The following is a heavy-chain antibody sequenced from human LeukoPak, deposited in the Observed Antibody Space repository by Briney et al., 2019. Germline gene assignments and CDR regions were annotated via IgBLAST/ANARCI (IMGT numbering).Heavy chain of an antibody. CDR1: GGSISTYY. Sequence: SQTLSLTCTVSGGSISTYYWNWIRQPPGKGLEWIGNIYYSGSTNYNPSLKSRVTISVDTSKNQFSLKLSSVTAADTAVYYCARGVVVGYKYYFDYWGQGTLVTVSS. V-gene: IGHV4-59*01. CDR2: IYYSGST. D-gene: IGHD2-15*01. CDR3: ARGVVVGYKYYFDY. J-gene: IGHJ4*02.